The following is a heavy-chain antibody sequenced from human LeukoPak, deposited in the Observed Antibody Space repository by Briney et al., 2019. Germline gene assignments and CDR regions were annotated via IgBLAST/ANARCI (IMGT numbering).Heavy chain of an antibody. Sequence: SVKVSCKASGGTFSSYAISWVRQAPGQGLEWMGRIIPIFGTANYAQKFQGRVTITTDESTSTAYMELSSLRSEDTAVYYCARGVLHYCSGGSCYHYYYMDVWGKGTTVTVSS. CDR2: IIPIFGTA. D-gene: IGHD2-15*01. J-gene: IGHJ6*03. CDR3: ARGVLHYCSGGSCYHYYYMDV. CDR1: GGTFSSYA. V-gene: IGHV1-69*05.